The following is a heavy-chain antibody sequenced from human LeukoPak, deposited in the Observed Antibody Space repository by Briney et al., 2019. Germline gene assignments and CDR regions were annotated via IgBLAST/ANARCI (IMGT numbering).Heavy chain of an antibody. CDR2: MSPNSGNT. D-gene: IGHD7-27*01. V-gene: IGHV1-8*01. CDR3: ARGPPNWGYDY. CDR1: GYTFTSYD. J-gene: IGHJ4*02. Sequence: ASVKVSCKASGYTFTSYDINWVRQATGQGLEWMGWMSPNSGNTGYAQKFQGRVTMTRSTSMSTAYMELSSLRSEDSAVYYCARGPPNWGYDYWGQGTLVTVSS.